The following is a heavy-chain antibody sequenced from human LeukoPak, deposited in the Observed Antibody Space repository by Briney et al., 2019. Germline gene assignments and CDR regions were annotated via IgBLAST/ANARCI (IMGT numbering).Heavy chain of an antibody. CDR1: GYTFTGYY. V-gene: IGHV1-2*02. D-gene: IGHD3-10*01. CDR3: ARDPPDYYGSGSYSFDY. Sequence: ASVKVSCKASGYTFTGYYMHWVRQAPGQGLEWMGWINPNSGSTNYAQKFQGRVTMTRDTSISTAYMELSRLRSDDTAVYYCARDPPDYYGSGSYSFDYWGQGTLVTVSS. CDR2: INPNSGST. J-gene: IGHJ4*02.